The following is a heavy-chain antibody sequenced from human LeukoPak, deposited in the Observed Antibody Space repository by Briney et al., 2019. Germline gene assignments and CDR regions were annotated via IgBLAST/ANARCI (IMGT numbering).Heavy chain of an antibody. Sequence: PGGSLRLSCAASGFTFSNYAMSWVRQAPGKGLEWVSTISGSGGSTYYADSVKGRFTISRDNSKNTLYLQMNSLRAEDTAVYYCAKLSVSPITMIVVADRGFDYWGQGTLVTVSS. V-gene: IGHV3-23*01. D-gene: IGHD3-22*01. J-gene: IGHJ4*02. CDR3: AKLSVSPITMIVVADRGFDY. CDR1: GFTFSNYA. CDR2: ISGSGGST.